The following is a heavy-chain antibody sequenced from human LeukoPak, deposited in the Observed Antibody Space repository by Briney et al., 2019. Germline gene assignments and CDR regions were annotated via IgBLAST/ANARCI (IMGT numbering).Heavy chain of an antibody. D-gene: IGHD3-22*01. V-gene: IGHV4-38-2*01. CDR3: ARHYYYDSSGYPLDY. Sequence: SETLSLTCAVSDYSISSGYYWGWIRQPPGKGLEWIGSIYHSGSTYYNPSLKSRVTISVDTSKNQLSLKLSSVTAADTAVYYCARHYYYDSSGYPLDYWGQGTLVTVSS. CDR2: IYHSGST. CDR1: DYSISSGYY. J-gene: IGHJ4*02.